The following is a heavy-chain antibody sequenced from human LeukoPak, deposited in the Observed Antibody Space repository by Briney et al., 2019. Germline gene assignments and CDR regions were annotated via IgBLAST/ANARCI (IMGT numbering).Heavy chain of an antibody. Sequence: QTGGSLRLSCAASGFTFSSYAMSWVRQAPGKGLEWVSAISGSGGSTYYADSVKGRFTISRDNSKNTLYLQMNSLRAEDTAVYYCATTLGRDRSSGWSFDYWGQGTLVTVSS. V-gene: IGHV3-23*01. CDR3: ATTLGRDRSSGWSFDY. CDR1: GFTFSSYA. J-gene: IGHJ4*02. D-gene: IGHD6-19*01. CDR2: ISGSGGST.